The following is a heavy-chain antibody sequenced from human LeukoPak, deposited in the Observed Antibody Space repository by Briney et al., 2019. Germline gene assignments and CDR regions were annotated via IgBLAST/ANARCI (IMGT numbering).Heavy chain of an antibody. V-gene: IGHV4-4*07. CDR1: GGSISSYY. Sequence: TSETLSLTCTVSGGSISSYYWSWIRQPAGKGLEWIGRIYTSGSTNYNPSLKSRVTMSVDTSKNQFSLKLSSVTAAYTAVYYCARDTLFVSGYSSSWYGMDVWGQGTTVTVSS. D-gene: IGHD6-13*01. J-gene: IGHJ6*02. CDR2: IYTSGST. CDR3: ARDTLFVSGYSSSWYGMDV.